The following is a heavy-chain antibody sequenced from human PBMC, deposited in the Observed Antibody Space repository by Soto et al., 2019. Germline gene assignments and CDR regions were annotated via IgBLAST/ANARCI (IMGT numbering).Heavy chain of an antibody. CDR2: ISYDGSNK. D-gene: IGHD1-1*01. CDR1: GFTFSSYA. Sequence: GGSLRLSCAASGFTFSSYAMHWVRQAPRKGLEWVAVISYDGSNKYYADSVKGRFTISRDNSKNTLYLQMNSLRAEDTAVYYCARDPGRGRNRGALGRTYYGMDVWGQGTTVTVSS. J-gene: IGHJ6*02. CDR3: ARDPGRGRNRGALGRTYYGMDV. V-gene: IGHV3-30-3*01.